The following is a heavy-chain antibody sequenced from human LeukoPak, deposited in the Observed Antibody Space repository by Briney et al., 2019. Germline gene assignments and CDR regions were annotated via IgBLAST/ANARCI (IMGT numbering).Heavy chain of an antibody. Sequence: SETLSLTCAVYGGSFSGYCWSWIRQPPGKELEWIGEINHSGSTNYNPSLKSRVTISVDTSKNQFSLKLSSVTAADTAVYYCARAQWLENYYYYGMDVWGQGTTVTVSS. CDR1: GGSFSGYC. V-gene: IGHV4-34*01. CDR2: INHSGST. CDR3: ARAQWLENYYYYGMDV. D-gene: IGHD6-19*01. J-gene: IGHJ6*02.